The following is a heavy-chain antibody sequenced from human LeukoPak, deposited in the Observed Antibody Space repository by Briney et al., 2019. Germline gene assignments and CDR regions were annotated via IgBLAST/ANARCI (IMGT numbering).Heavy chain of an antibody. D-gene: IGHD3-3*01. Sequence: ASVKVSCKASGYTFTGYYMHWVRQAPGQGLEWMGWINPNSGGTNYAQKFQGRVTMTRDTSISTAYMEPSRLRSDDTAVYYCARTASITIFGVPFPGYWGQGTLVTVSS. CDR2: INPNSGGT. CDR3: ARTASITIFGVPFPGY. J-gene: IGHJ4*02. V-gene: IGHV1-2*02. CDR1: GYTFTGYY.